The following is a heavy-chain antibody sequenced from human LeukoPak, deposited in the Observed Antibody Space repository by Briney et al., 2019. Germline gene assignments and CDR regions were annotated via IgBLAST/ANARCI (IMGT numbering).Heavy chain of an antibody. CDR2: IYGNDDE. D-gene: IGHD5-18*01. Sequence: SGPTLMQPTPTLTLTFSFYGIERAGGRAGEGWVRQPQVKDVEWISLIYGNDDERYSPSLRSSLTISKDTSKKQVVITVTNMQPVDTGTYFCAPRHFIGYTYDFWGPGILVTVSS. CDR3: APRHFIGYTYDF. J-gene: IGHJ4*02. CDR1: GIERAGGRAG. V-gene: IGHV2-5*01.